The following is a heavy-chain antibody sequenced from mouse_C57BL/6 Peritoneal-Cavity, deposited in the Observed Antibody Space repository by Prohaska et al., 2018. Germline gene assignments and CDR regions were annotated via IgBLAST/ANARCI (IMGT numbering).Heavy chain of an antibody. CDR2: INSDGRAI. CDR1: GFTFSGFW. D-gene: IGHD2-1*01. J-gene: IGHJ1*03. Sequence: EVQLLETGGGLVQPGGSRGLSCEGSGFTFSGFWMSRVRQTPGKTLEWIGDINSDGRAINYAPSIKDRFTIVRDNDKSTLYLQMSNVRWEETATYFCMRYGNYWDLDVGGKGTKVTVSS. V-gene: IGHV11-2*01. CDR3: MRYGNYWDLDV.